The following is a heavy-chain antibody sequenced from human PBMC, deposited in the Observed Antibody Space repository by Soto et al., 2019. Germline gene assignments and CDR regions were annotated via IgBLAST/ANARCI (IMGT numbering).Heavy chain of an antibody. V-gene: IGHV4-38-2*01. CDR1: GYSISSGSY. CDR2: IFNTGNT. J-gene: IGHJ5*02. CDR3: ARSYQLLLGWFDP. D-gene: IGHD2-2*01. Sequence: SETLSLTCAVSGYSISSGSYWAWIRQRPEKGLEWLGSIFNTGNTYYNPSLESRVTISVDTSKNQFSLKVNSVSAADTAVYYCARSYQLLLGWFDPWGQGTLVTVSS.